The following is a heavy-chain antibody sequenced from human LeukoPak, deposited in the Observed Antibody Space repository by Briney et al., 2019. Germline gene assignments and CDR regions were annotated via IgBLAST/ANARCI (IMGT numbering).Heavy chain of an antibody. CDR1: CVSCEVYV. Sequence: SLRIYCAAACVSCEVYVMNSVRKVPGGALEWGSTVSPTGGTGFYADSVSGRFHISRDNSKNTLYLQINTLRAEDTAIYYCTKGLGGGDYAPIASWGQGTLVIVSS. CDR2: VSPTGGTG. D-gene: IGHD3-16*01. CDR3: TKGLGGGDYAPIAS. J-gene: IGHJ4*02. V-gene: IGHV3-23*01.